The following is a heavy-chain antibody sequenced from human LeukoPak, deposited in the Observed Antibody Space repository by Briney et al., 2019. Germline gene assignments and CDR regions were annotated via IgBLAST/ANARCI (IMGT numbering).Heavy chain of an antibody. CDR2: IYTSGST. D-gene: IGHD6-13*01. J-gene: IGHJ4*02. CDR3: AREVAAAGAYYSDY. V-gene: IGHV4-4*07. Sequence: PSETLSLTCTVSGGSISSYYWSWIRQPAGKGLEWIGRIYTSGSTNYNPSLTSRVTMSLDTSKNQFSLRLSSVTAADTAVYYCAREVAAAGAYYSDYWGQGTLVTVSS. CDR1: GGSISSYY.